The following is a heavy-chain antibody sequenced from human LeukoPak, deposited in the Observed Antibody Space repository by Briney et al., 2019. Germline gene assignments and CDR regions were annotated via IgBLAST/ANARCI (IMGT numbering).Heavy chain of an antibody. J-gene: IGHJ4*02. V-gene: IGHV4-34*01. CDR2: INHSGST. D-gene: IGHD3-16*02. CDR3: ARGQALYYDYIWGSYRYTGFDY. CDR1: GGSFSGYY. Sequence: SETLSLTCAVYGGSFSGYYWSWIRQPPGKGLEWIGEINHSGSTNCNPSPKSRVTISVDTSKNQFSLKLSSVTAADTAVYYCARGQALYYDYIWGSYRYTGFDYWGQGTLVTVSS.